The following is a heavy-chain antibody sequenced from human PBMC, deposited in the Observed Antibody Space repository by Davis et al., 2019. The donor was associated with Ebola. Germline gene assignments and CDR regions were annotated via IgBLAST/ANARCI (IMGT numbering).Heavy chain of an antibody. CDR3: AREYKVFGVVIRYFDL. J-gene: IGHJ2*01. CDR2: INPNSGGT. CDR1: GYTFTGYY. Sequence: ASVKVSCKASGYTFTGYYMHWVRQAPGQGLEWMGWINPNSGGTNYAQKFQGRVTMTRDTSISTAYMELRSLRSEDTAVYYCAREYKVFGVVIRYFDLWGRGTLVTVSS. D-gene: IGHD3-3*01. V-gene: IGHV1-2*02.